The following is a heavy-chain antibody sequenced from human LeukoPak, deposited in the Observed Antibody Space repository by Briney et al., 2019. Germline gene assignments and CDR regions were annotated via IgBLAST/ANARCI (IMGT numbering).Heavy chain of an antibody. CDR1: GGTFSSYA. CDR2: IIPIFGTA. J-gene: IGHJ6*03. Sequence: SVKVSCKASGGTFSSYAISWVRQAPGQGLEWMGGIIPIFGTANYAQKFQGRVTITTDESTSTAYMELSSLRSDDTAVYYCARASYYGSGSYYRKNYYYYYMDVWGKGTTVTVSS. V-gene: IGHV1-69*05. CDR3: ARASYYGSGSYYRKNYYYYYMDV. D-gene: IGHD3-10*01.